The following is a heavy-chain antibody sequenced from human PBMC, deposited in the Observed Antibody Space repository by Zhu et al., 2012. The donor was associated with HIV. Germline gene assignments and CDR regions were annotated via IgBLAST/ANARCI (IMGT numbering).Heavy chain of an antibody. CDR1: GGSISSYY. V-gene: IGHV4-59*01. J-gene: IGHJ2*01. D-gene: IGHD3-10*01. CDR3: TRGEYYYGSGSSYKTYYFDL. Sequence: QVQLQESGPGLVKPSETLSLTCTVSGGSISSYYWSWVRQPPGRGLEWIGYISHTGNTNYDPSLKSRVTISLDTSNNQVSLKLTSVTAADTAVYFCTRGEYYYGSGSSYKTYYFDLWGLAPRSLSPQ. CDR2: ISHTGNT.